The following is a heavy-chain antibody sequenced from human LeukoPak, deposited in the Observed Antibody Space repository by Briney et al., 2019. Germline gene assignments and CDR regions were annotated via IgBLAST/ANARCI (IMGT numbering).Heavy chain of an antibody. D-gene: IGHD2-2*01. Sequence: PGRSLRLSCVASRFTFNSFAMGWVRQAPGKGLEWVAVMSYDGDYKYFADCVRGRFTISRDNSKNTLFLQMSSLSPEDTALYFCARAHCSSTDCPPDFWGPGTPVTVSS. CDR3: ARAHCSSTDCPPDF. CDR2: MSYDGDYK. CDR1: RFTFNSFA. J-gene: IGHJ4*02. V-gene: IGHV3-30*04.